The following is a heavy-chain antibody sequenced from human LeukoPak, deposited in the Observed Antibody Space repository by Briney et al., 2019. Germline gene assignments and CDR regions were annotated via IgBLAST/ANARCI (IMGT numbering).Heavy chain of an antibody. CDR2: ISGSGGST. CDR1: GFTFSSYA. J-gene: IGHJ4*02. Sequence: PGGSLRLSCAASGFTFSSYAMSWVRQAPGKGLEWVSAISGSGGSTYYADSVKGRFTISRDNSKNTLYLQMNSLRAEDTAVYYCVKDLRSSGWYEGFDYWGQGTLVTVSS. D-gene: IGHD6-19*01. V-gene: IGHV3-23*01. CDR3: VKDLRSSGWYEGFDY.